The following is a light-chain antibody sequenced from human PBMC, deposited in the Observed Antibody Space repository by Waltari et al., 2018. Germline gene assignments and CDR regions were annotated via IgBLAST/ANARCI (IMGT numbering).Light chain of an antibody. CDR3: AAWDDSLSGVV. Sequence: QSVLTQPPSASGTPGQRVTISCSGSSSNRGNNYVTWYHQVPGTAPKLLIYRNNQRPSGVPDRVSGSKSGTSASLAISGLRSEDEGDYYCAAWDDSLSGVVFGGGTKLTVL. J-gene: IGLJ2*01. V-gene: IGLV1-47*01. CDR1: SSNRGNNY. CDR2: RNN.